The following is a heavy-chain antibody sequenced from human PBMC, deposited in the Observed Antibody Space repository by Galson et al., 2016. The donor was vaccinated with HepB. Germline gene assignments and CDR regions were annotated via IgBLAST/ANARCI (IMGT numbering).Heavy chain of an antibody. D-gene: IGHD5-12*01. CDR2: IRSVGYGGTT. CDR1: GFTLGDFA. J-gene: IGHJ6*02. CDR3: ARLRRATMRYYYYGMDV. Sequence: SLRLSCAASGFTLGDFAMGWSRQAPGKGLEWVGFIRSVGYGGTTEYAASVKGRFTISRDDSKSIASLQMNTLKIEDTAVYYCARLRRATMRYYYYGMDVWGQGTTVTVSS. V-gene: IGHV3-49*03.